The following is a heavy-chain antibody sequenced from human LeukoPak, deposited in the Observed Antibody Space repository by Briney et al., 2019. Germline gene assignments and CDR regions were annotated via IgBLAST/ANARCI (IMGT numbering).Heavy chain of an antibody. CDR3: ARGDIVATSYMDV. CDR1: GGTFSSYA. J-gene: IGHJ6*03. CDR2: IIPIIGTA. D-gene: IGHD5-12*01. Sequence: SVKVSCKASGGTFSSYAISWVRQAPGQGLEWMGRIIPIIGTANYAQKFQGRVTITTDESTSTAYMELSSLRSEDTAVYYCARGDIVATSYMDVWGKGTTVTVSS. V-gene: IGHV1-69*05.